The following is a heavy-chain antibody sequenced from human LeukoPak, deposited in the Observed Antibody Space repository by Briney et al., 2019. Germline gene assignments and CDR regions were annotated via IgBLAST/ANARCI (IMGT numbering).Heavy chain of an antibody. D-gene: IGHD3-10*01. CDR3: ARWLLWFGDYFDY. Sequence: SETLSLTCVVYGGSFSVYYWSWIRRPPGKGLEWIGEINHSESTNYNPSLKSRVTISVDTSKNQFSLKLSSVTAADTAVYYCARWLLWFGDYFDYWGQGTLVTVSS. CDR1: GGSFSVYY. V-gene: IGHV4-34*01. CDR2: INHSEST. J-gene: IGHJ4*02.